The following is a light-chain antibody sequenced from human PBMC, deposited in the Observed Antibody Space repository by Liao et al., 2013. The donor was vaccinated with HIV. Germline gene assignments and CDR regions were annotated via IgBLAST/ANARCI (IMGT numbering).Light chain of an antibody. Sequence: SYVLTQPPSVSVAPGKTARITCGGNNIGRKSVHWYQQRPGQAPVLLIYHDSDRPSGIPERFSASNSGNTATLTISRVEVGDEADYYCQVWDSNFYVFGTGTKVTVL. V-gene: IGLV3-21*01. CDR3: QVWDSNFYV. J-gene: IGLJ1*01. CDR1: NIGRKS. CDR2: HDS.